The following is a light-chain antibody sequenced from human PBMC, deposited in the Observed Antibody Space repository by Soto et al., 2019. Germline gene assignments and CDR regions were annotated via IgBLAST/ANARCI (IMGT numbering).Light chain of an antibody. Sequence: QSALTQPASVSGSPGQSTTISCTGTSSDIGGYNYVSWYQQLPGEAPKLIIYDVSDRPSGVSTRFSGSKSGITASLTISGLQAEDEGDYYCSSFTSRHTDVFGTGTKVTVL. CDR3: SSFTSRHTDV. CDR2: DVS. CDR1: SSDIGGYNY. J-gene: IGLJ1*01. V-gene: IGLV2-14*01.